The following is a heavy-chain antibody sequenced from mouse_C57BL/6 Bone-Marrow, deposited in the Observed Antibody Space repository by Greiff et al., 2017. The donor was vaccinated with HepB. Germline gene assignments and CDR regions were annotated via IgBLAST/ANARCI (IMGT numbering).Heavy chain of an antibody. Sequence: VMLVESGAELVKPGASVKMSCKASGYTFTTYPIEWMKQNHGKSLEWIGNFHPYNDDTNYNEKFKGKATLTVEKSSSSVYLELSRLTSDDSAVYYCARRGLLRYPWFAYWGQGTLVTVSA. CDR2: FHPYNDDT. CDR3: ARRGLLRYPWFAY. CDR1: GYTFTTYP. J-gene: IGHJ3*01. V-gene: IGHV1-47*01. D-gene: IGHD1-1*01.